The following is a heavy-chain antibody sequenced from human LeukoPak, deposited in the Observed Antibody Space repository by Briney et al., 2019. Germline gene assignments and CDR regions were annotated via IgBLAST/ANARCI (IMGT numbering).Heavy chain of an antibody. Sequence: GGSLRLSCAASGFTFLTYAMSWVRQAPGKGLQWVSVIRDSGASTYYADSVKGRFTISRDNSKNTLYLQMNSLRAEDTAVYYCAILEGYCSSTSCYGIDYWGQGTLVTVSS. J-gene: IGHJ4*02. CDR1: GFTFLTYA. D-gene: IGHD2-2*01. CDR3: AILEGYCSSTSCYGIDY. CDR2: IRDSGAST. V-gene: IGHV3-23*01.